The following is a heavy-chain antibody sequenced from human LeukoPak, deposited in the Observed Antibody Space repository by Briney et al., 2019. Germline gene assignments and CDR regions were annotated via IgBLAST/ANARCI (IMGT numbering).Heavy chain of an antibody. J-gene: IGHJ5*02. V-gene: IGHV4-34*01. Sequence: SETLSLTCAVYGGSFIGYYWSWIRQPPGKGLEWIGEINHSGSTNYNPSLKSRVTISVDTSKNQFSLKLSSVTAADTAVYYCASVGYYGSGSYLNWFDPWGQGTLVTVSS. D-gene: IGHD3-10*01. CDR1: GGSFIGYY. CDR2: INHSGST. CDR3: ASVGYYGSGSYLNWFDP.